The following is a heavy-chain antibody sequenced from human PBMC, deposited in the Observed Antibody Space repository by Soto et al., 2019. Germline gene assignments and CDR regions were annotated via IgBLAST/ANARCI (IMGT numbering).Heavy chain of an antibody. Sequence: GGSLRLSCAASGFTFSSYWMHWVRQAPGKGLVWVSRINSDGSSTSYADSVKGRFTISRDNAKNTLYLQMNSLRAEDTAVYYCAREYSSSWYTPFYNWFDPWGQGT. CDR2: INSDGSST. V-gene: IGHV3-74*01. CDR3: AREYSSSWYTPFYNWFDP. D-gene: IGHD6-13*01. J-gene: IGHJ5*02. CDR1: GFTFSSYW.